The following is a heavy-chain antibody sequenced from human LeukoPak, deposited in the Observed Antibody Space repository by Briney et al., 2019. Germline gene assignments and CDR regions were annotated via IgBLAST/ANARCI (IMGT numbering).Heavy chain of an antibody. CDR3: ARDFYYYIDV. Sequence: GGSLRLSCTASGVSFSGYWLTWVRQAPGTGLEWVANIKQDGSEKHYVDSVRGRFTISRENAKNSLYLQMNSLRAEDTAVYYCARDFYYYIDVWGKGTTVTVSS. CDR2: IKQDGSEK. V-gene: IGHV3-7*01. J-gene: IGHJ6*03. CDR1: GVSFSGYW.